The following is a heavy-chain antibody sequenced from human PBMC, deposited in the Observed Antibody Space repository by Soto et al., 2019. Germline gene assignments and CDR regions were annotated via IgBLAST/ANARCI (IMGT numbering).Heavy chain of an antibody. J-gene: IGHJ4*02. CDR3: ARAYCSGGSCYSWGLGHFDY. CDR1: GYTFTGYY. Sequence: GASVKVSCKASGYTFTGYYMHWVRQAPGQGLEWMGWINPNSGGTNYAQKFQGWVTMTRDTSISTAYMELSRLRSDDTAVYYCARAYCSGGSCYSWGLGHFDYWGQGTLVTVSS. D-gene: IGHD2-15*01. V-gene: IGHV1-2*04. CDR2: INPNSGGT.